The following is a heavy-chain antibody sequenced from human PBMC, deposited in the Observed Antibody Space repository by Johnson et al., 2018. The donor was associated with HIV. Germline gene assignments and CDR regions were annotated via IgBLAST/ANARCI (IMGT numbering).Heavy chain of an antibody. Sequence: QVQLVESGGGLVKPGGSLRLSCAASGFSFSDYYMTWIRQAPGKGLEWVSYISSSGSTIYYADSVKGRFTISRDNAKNSLYLQVNSLRAEDTAVYYCARESLLITPRRNDAFDIWGQGTMVTVSS. CDR3: ARESLLITPRRNDAFDI. J-gene: IGHJ3*02. V-gene: IGHV3-11*04. D-gene: IGHD6-6*01. CDR1: GFSFSDYY. CDR2: ISSSGSTI.